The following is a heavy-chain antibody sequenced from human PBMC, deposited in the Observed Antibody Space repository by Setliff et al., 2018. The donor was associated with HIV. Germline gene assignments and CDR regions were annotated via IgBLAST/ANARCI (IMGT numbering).Heavy chain of an antibody. V-gene: IGHV1-69*05. J-gene: IGHJ4*02. CDR1: GGTFSSYA. CDR2: IIPIFGTA. Sequence: SVKVSCKASGGTFSSYAISWVRQAPGQGLEWMGGIIPIFGTANYAQKLQGRVTMTTDTSTSTAYMELRSLRSDDTAVYYCARDSLIWFGELSFDYWGQGTLVTVSS. CDR3: ARDSLIWFGELSFDY. D-gene: IGHD3-10*01.